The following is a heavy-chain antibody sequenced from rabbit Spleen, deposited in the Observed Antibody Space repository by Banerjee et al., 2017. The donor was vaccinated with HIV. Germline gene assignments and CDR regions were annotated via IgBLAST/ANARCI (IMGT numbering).Heavy chain of an antibody. J-gene: IGHJ4*01. D-gene: IGHD7-1*01. CDR3: ARSLYATSGYAGYGFNL. CDR2: IYAGGST. CDR1: GFSFSSSYY. V-gene: IGHV1S40*01. Sequence: QSLEESGGDLVKPGASLTLTCTASGFSFSSSYYMCWVRQAPGKGLEWIACIYAGGSTYYASWAKGRFTISKSSSTTVTLQMTSLTAADTATYFCARSLYATSGYAGYGFNLWGPGTLVTVS.